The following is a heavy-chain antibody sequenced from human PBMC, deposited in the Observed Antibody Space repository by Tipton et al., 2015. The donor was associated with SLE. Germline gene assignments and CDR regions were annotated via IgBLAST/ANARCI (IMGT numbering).Heavy chain of an antibody. J-gene: IGHJ3*02. D-gene: IGHD3-3*01. CDR1: GGSFSGYY. CDR3: ASAGVRFLEWLFRRGAFDI. CDR2: INHSGST. Sequence: TLSLTCAVYGGSFSGYYCSWIRQPPGKGLEWIGEINHSGSTNYNPSLKSRVTISVDTSKNHFSLKLSSVTAADTAVYYCASAGVRFLEWLFRRGAFDIWGHMLIVTVFS. V-gene: IGHV4-34*01.